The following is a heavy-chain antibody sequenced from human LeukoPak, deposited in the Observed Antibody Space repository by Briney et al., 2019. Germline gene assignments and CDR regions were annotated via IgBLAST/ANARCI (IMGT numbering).Heavy chain of an antibody. V-gene: IGHV4-34*01. J-gene: IGHJ6*03. CDR2: INHSGGT. Sequence: SSETLSLTCAVYGGSFSGYYWSWIRQPPGKGLEWIGEINHSGGTKYNPSLKSRVTISVDTSKNQFSLKLSSVTAADTAMYYCARVKDPGGYYYYYYMDVWDKGTTVTVSS. CDR1: GGSFSGYY. D-gene: IGHD3-16*01. CDR3: ARVKDPGGYYYYYYMDV.